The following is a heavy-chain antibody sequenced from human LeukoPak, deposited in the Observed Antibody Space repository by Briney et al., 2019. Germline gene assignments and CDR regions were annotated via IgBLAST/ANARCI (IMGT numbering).Heavy chain of an antibody. Sequence: ASVKVSCKASGYTFTSYGISWVRQAPGQGLEWMGWISAYNGNTNYAQKFQGRVTITADESTSTAYMELSSLRSEDTAVYYCAMSRDYYGSGSYLELPSYYYYGMDVWGQGTTVTVPS. J-gene: IGHJ6*02. CDR1: GYTFTSYG. D-gene: IGHD3-10*01. V-gene: IGHV1-18*01. CDR2: ISAYNGNT. CDR3: AMSRDYYGSGSYLELPSYYYYGMDV.